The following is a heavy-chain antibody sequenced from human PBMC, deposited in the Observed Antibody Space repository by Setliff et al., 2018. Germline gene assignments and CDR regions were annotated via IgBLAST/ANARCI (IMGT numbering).Heavy chain of an antibody. CDR3: AHFTVGYDISGYLFS. Sequence: SGPTLVNPTQTLTLTCTFSGFSLTPGVGVGWIRQPPGKALEWLALIFWDDDKRYRPSLKSRLTITKDTSKNQVVLTMANVDPVDTATYYCAHFTVGYDISGYLFSWGQGTLVTVSS. V-gene: IGHV2-5*02. CDR2: IFWDDDK. J-gene: IGHJ5*02. D-gene: IGHD3-22*01. CDR1: GFSLTPGVG.